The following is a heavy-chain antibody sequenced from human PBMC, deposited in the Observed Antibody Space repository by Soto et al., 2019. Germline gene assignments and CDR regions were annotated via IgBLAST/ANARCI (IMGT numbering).Heavy chain of an antibody. J-gene: IGHJ5*02. D-gene: IGHD3-3*02. CDR1: GGSISSNSYY. V-gene: IGHV4-39*01. CDR3: ASPKIAFYNWFDP. CDR2: IYYSGST. Sequence: SETLSLTCTVPGGSISSNSYYWGWIRQPPGKGLEWIGSIYYSGSTYYNPSLKSRVTISVDTSKNQFSLKLSSVTAADTAVYYCASPKIAFYNWFDPWGQGTLVTVS.